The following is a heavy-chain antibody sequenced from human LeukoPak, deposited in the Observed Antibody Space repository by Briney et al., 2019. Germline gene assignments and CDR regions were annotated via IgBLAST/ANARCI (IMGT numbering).Heavy chain of an antibody. CDR1: GFTFSTYS. CDR3: AKDLGGEGGSGFPGQ. Sequence: GGCLRLSRTASGFTFSTYSMTWARQAPGKGPEWVSAISGSGGDTYYADSVKGRFTIYRDNSKNTLYLQMNGLRAEDTAVYYCAKDLGGEGGSGFPGQWGQGTLVTVSS. V-gene: IGHV3-23*01. J-gene: IGHJ4*02. D-gene: IGHD3-10*01. CDR2: ISGSGGDT.